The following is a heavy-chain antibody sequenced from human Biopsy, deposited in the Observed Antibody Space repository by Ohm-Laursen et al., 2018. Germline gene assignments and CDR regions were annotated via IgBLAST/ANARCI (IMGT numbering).Heavy chain of an antibody. V-gene: IGHV4-59*02. CDR2: ISYTGYT. Sequence: TLSLTWTLSGASVRSHFLTWIRQPPGKGLEWIGHISYTGYTSYKSSLKSRVTISLDTSRKHFSLRLTSLAAADTAVYYCARGSNEYGGLYFPHWGQGTLVTVSS. CDR1: GASVRSHF. J-gene: IGHJ1*01. CDR3: ARGSNEYGGLYFPH. D-gene: IGHD4-23*01.